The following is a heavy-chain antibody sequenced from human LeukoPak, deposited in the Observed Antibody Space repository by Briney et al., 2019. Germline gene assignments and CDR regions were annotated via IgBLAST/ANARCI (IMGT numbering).Heavy chain of an antibody. Sequence: GRSLRLSCAASGFTFSSYAMHWVRQAPGKGLEWVAVISYDGSNKYYADSVKGRFTISRDNSKNTLYLQMNSLRAEDTAVYYCARDRARIAVAGTPIFDYWGQGTLVTVSS. V-gene: IGHV3-30*04. CDR1: GFTFSSYA. J-gene: IGHJ4*02. CDR2: ISYDGSNK. D-gene: IGHD6-19*01. CDR3: ARDRARIAVAGTPIFDY.